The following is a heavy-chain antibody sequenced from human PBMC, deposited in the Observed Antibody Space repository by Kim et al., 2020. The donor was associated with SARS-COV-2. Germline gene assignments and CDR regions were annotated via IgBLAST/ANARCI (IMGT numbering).Heavy chain of an antibody. CDR3: ARAGLATTGTIY. V-gene: IGHV1-3*01. Sequence: KYSQNLQGRVTFTRDTSANTAYMEMSSLRSEDTAVFYCARAGLATTGTIYWGQGTLVTVSS. J-gene: IGHJ4*02. D-gene: IGHD1-1*01.